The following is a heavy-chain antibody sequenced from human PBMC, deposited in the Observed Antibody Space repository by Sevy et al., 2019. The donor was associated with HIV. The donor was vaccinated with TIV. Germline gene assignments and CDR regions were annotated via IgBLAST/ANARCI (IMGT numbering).Heavy chain of an antibody. J-gene: IGHJ4*02. Sequence: GESLKISCKGSGYSFNTYWIGWVRQMPGKGLEWMGIIYPGDSNSRYSPSFQGQVTISADKSISTAYLQLSSLKASATAMYYCARWPGGVRHFDYWGQGTLVTVSS. CDR2: IYPGDSNS. CDR3: ARWPGGVRHFDY. V-gene: IGHV5-51*01. D-gene: IGHD1-1*01. CDR1: GYSFNTYW.